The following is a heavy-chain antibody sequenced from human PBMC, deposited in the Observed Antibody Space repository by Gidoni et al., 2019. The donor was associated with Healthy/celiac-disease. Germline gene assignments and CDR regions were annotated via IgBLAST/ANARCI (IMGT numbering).Heavy chain of an antibody. CDR1: GGSFSGYY. CDR2: INHSGST. D-gene: IGHD3-3*01. J-gene: IGHJ4*02. CDR3: ARALKYYDFWSGSAQFDY. Sequence: QVQLQQWGAGLLKPSETLSLTCAVYGGSFSGYYWSWIRQPPGKGLEWIGEINHSGSTNYNPSLKSRVTISVDTSKSQFSLKLSSVTAADTAVYYCARALKYYDFWSGSAQFDYWGQGTLVTVSS. V-gene: IGHV4-34*01.